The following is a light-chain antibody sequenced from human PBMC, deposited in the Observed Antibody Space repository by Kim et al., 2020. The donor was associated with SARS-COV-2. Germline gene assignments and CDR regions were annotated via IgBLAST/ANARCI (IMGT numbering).Light chain of an antibody. Sequence: LSLSPDERATLSRRARRIANGFVAWYRQTPGQATRLLILDASNGATGIPARFSSRGSGADFTLTISSLEPEDFAVYYCQQRNNWLTFGGGTTVEI. CDR1: RIANGF. V-gene: IGKV3-11*01. J-gene: IGKJ4*01. CDR2: DAS. CDR3: QQRNNWLT.